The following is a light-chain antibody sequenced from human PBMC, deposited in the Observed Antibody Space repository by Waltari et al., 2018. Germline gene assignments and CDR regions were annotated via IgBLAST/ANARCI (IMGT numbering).Light chain of an antibody. J-gene: IGKJ1*01. CDR1: QTIGLS. V-gene: IGKV3-15*01. Sequence: TVVTQSPATLSASPGDRASLSCRTSQTIGLSLAWYQQQPGQAPRLLLYHASTRATGIPARFSGSGSESEFTLTISSLQSEDVAVYYCQQYNNWPPGTFGQGTRVEI. CDR3: QQYNNWPPGT. CDR2: HAS.